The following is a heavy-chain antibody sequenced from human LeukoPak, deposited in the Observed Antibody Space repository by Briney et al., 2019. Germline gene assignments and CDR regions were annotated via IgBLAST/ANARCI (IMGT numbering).Heavy chain of an antibody. CDR3: AKERFITMIVVVPPGAFDI. J-gene: IGHJ3*02. CDR2: ISGSGGST. Sequence: GGSLRLSCAASGITFSSYGMSWVRQAPGKGLEWVSAISGSGGSTYYADSVKGRFTISRDNSKNTLYVQMNSLRAEDAAVYYCAKERFITMIVVVPPGAFDIWGQGTMVTVSS. V-gene: IGHV3-23*01. CDR1: GITFSSYG. D-gene: IGHD3-22*01.